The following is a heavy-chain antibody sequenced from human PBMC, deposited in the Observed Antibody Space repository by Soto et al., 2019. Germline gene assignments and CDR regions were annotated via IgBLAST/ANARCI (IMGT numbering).Heavy chain of an antibody. J-gene: IGHJ6*01. CDR1: GFSFDDYG. CDR2: ISYYSGSI. V-gene: IGHV3-9*01. D-gene: IGHD2-21*02. CDR3: AKRTGGTANGMDV. Sequence: EVQLVESGGGLVQPGRSLRLSCAASGFSFDDYGMHWVRQAPGKGLEWVSGISYYSGSIGYADSVKGRFTISRDNAKNSLYLQMNSLRGADTALYYCAKRTGGTANGMDVWGQGTAVTVSS.